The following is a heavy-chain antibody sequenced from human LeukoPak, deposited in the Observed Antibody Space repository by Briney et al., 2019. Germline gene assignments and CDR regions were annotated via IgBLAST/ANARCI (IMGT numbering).Heavy chain of an antibody. J-gene: IGHJ4*02. D-gene: IGHD6-13*01. V-gene: IGHV5-51*01. CDR2: IYPGDSDT. CDR1: GYSFTRFW. CDR3: ARQEGIEAAGLLI. Sequence: PGESLKISCKGSGYSFTRFWIGWVRQMPGKGLEWMGIIYPGDSDTRYSPSFEGQVTISADKSISTAYLQWSSLKASDTAMYYCARQEGIEAAGLLIWGQGTLVTVSS.